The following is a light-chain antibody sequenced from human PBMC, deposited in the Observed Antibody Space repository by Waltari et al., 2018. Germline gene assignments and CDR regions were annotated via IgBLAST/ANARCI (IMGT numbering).Light chain of an antibody. CDR3: QQHYISRT. J-gene: IGKJ1*01. CDR1: QSVLYNSNNKNY. Sequence: VMTQSPNSLAVSLGERATINCKSSQSVLYNSNNKNYLAWYQQKPGQPPKLLIYWASTRESGVPDRFSGSGSGTDFTLSISSLQAEDVAVYYCQQHYISRTFGQGTRVEIK. CDR2: WAS. V-gene: IGKV4-1*01.